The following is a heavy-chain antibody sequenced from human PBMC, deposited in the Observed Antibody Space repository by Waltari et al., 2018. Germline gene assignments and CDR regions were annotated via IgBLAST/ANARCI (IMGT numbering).Heavy chain of an antibody. J-gene: IGHJ2*01. CDR1: GFTVNHNY. CDR2: IYSRGAT. D-gene: IGHD2-21*01. Sequence: ELQLVESGGGLVQPGGSLRLSCAASGFTVNHNYMSWVRQAPGKGLEWVSIIYSRGATYYAESVKGRFTISRDNSNTLYLQMRSLRTEDTAVYYCARHCGGDCLHWYFDLWGRGTLVTVSS. CDR3: ARHCGGDCLHWYFDL. V-gene: IGHV3-66*02.